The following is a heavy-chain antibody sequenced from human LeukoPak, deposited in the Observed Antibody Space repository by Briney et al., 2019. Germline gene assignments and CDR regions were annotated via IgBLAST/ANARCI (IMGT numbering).Heavy chain of an antibody. V-gene: IGHV3-9*01. J-gene: IGHJ4*02. D-gene: IGHD6-13*01. CDR1: GFTFDDYA. CDR2: ISWKSGSI. CDR3: AKDKAPGIAAAGTVKTVFDC. Sequence: GGSLRLSCAASGFTFDDYAMHWVRQAPGKGLEWVSGISWKSGSIGYADSVKGRFTISRDNAKNSLYLQMNSLRAEDTALYYCAKDKAPGIAAAGTVKTVFDCWGQGTLVTVSS.